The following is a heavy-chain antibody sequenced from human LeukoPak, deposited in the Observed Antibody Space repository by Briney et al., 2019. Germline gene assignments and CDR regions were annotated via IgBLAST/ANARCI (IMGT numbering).Heavy chain of an antibody. Sequence: GGSLRLSCAPSGFTLSTYTMNSVPQAPGKGLEWVSSISSSIIYIYYGDSVKGRLTISRDNAKNSLYLQMSNLRAEDTAVYYCAREAYTNYGFDYWGQGTLVTVSS. J-gene: IGHJ4*02. CDR1: GFTLSTYT. CDR3: AREAYTNYGFDY. V-gene: IGHV3-21*01. CDR2: ISSSIIYI. D-gene: IGHD4-11*01.